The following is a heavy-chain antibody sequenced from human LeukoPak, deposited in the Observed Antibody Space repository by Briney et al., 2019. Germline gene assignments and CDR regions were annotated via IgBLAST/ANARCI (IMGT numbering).Heavy chain of an antibody. CDR3: GKDPNGDYVGAFDM. J-gene: IGHJ3*02. D-gene: IGHD4-17*01. CDR2: ISALGGST. Sequence: GGSLRLSCAASGFTFNNYAMSWVRQAPGKGLAWVSSISALGGSTYYADSVKGRFTISRDNSKNTLFLQVNSLRAEDTAVYYCGKDPNGDYVGAFDMWGQGTMVTVSP. V-gene: IGHV3-23*01. CDR1: GFTFNNYA.